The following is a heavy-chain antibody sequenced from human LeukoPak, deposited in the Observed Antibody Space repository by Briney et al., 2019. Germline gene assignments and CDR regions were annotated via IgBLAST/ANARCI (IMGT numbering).Heavy chain of an antibody. D-gene: IGHD4-17*01. CDR3: AKDATVSSYWYFDL. CDR2: VTGGGGST. CDR1: GFTFSSYA. V-gene: IGHV3-23*01. J-gene: IGHJ2*01. Sequence: PGGSLRLSCAASGFTFSSYAMNWVRQAPGKGLEWLSAVTGGGGSTYYADSVKGRFTISRDNSRNTLYLQLNSLRAEDTALYYCAKDATVSSYWYFDLWGRGNLVTVSS.